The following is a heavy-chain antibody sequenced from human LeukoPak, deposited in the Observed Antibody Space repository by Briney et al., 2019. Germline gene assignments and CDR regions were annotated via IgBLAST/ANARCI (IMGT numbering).Heavy chain of an antibody. V-gene: IGHV4-59*08. CDR3: ARLGAGTRFLV. J-gene: IGHJ4*02. CDR1: GGSISSFY. D-gene: IGHD1-1*01. CDR2: FSYSGST. Sequence: SETLSLTCTVSGGSISSFYWSWIRQPPGKGLEWIGYFSYSGSTNSNPSLKSRVTISADTSKNQFSLKLSSVTAADTAVYYCARLGAGTRFLVWAQGTLVTVSS.